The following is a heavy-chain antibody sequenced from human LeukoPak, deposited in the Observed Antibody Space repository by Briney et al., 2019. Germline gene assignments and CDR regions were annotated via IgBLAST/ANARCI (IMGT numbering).Heavy chain of an antibody. CDR2: ISSSGSTI. CDR1: GFTFSSYE. J-gene: IGHJ4*02. CDR3: ARLGYGSGSFRDY. V-gene: IGHV3-48*03. Sequence: GGSLRLSCAASGFTFSSYEMNWVRQAPGKGLEGVSYISSSGSTIYYADSVKGRFTISRDNAKNSLYLQMNSLRAEDTAVYYCARLGYGSGSFRDYWGQGTLVTVSS. D-gene: IGHD3-10*01.